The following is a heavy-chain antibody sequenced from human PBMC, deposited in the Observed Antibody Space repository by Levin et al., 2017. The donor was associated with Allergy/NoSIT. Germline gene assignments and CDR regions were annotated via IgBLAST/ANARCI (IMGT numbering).Heavy chain of an antibody. CDR3: ARRGYSGYGSDY. V-gene: IGHV3-11*03. J-gene: IGHJ4*02. CDR2: ISSSSSYT. D-gene: IGHD5-12*01. CDR1: GFTFSDYY. Sequence: GESLKISCAASGFTFSDYYMSWIRQAPGKGLEWVSYISSSSSYTNYADSVKGRFTISRDNAKNSLYLQMNSLRAEDTAVYYCARRGYSGYGSDYWGPGTLVTVSS.